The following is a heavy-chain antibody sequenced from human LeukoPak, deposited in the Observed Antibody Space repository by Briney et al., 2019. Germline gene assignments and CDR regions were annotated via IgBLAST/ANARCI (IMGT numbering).Heavy chain of an antibody. Sequence: SETLSLTCTVSGGSISSYHWNWIRQAPGKGLEWIGYIHYSGSTNHNSSLKSRVTISVDTSKNQYSLKLSSVTAADTAVYYCAGHGVAGGFDYWGQGTLVTVSS. CDR2: IHYSGST. J-gene: IGHJ4*02. D-gene: IGHD6-19*01. CDR1: GGSISSYH. CDR3: AGHGVAGGFDY. V-gene: IGHV4-59*01.